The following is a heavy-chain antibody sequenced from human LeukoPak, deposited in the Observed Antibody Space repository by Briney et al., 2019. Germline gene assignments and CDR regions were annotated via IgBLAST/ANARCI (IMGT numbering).Heavy chain of an antibody. CDR2: IFHRGNT. J-gene: IGHJ4*02. D-gene: IGHD6-19*01. Sequence: SETLSLTCTVSGDSITNNACYWGWIRQTPGGELGWIGSIFHRGNTFYDPSLKSRVTISVDTSKNQFSLKVDSVTAAGTAVYYCARYLVAGHYFDYWGQGALVPVST. CDR1: GDSITNNACY. V-gene: IGHV4-39*01. CDR3: ARYLVAGHYFDY.